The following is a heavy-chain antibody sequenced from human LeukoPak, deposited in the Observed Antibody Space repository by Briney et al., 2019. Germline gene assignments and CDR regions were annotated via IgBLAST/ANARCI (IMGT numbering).Heavy chain of an antibody. CDR3: ARDQPCSGGSCYFDY. J-gene: IGHJ4*02. D-gene: IGHD2-15*01. CDR1: GYTFTSYY. Sequence: SVKVSCKASGYTFTSYYMHWVRQAPGQGLEWMGRIIPILGIANYAQKFQGRVTITADKSTSTAYMELSSLRSEDTAVYYCARDQPCSGGSCYFDYWGQGTLVTVSS. CDR2: IIPILGIA. V-gene: IGHV1-69*04.